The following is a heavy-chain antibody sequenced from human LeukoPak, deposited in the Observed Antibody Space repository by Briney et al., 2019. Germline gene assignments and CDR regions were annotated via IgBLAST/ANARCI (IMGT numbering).Heavy chain of an antibody. J-gene: IGHJ4*02. Sequence: GGSLRLSCAAAEFTFSSYVMAWVSQAPGKGMEWVSTITPGGGTYYADSVKGQFTSSRDNSKNPLYLQMNSLTAEDTAVYYCAKVSRFLEWLPAYGYFDYWGQGTLVTVSS. V-gene: IGHV3-23*01. CDR3: AKVSRFLEWLPAYGYFDY. D-gene: IGHD3-3*01. CDR1: EFTFSSYV. CDR2: ITPGGGT.